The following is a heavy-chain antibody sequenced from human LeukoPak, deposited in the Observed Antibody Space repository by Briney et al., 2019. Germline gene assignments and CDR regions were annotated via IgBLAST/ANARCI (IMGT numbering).Heavy chain of an antibody. CDR2: IKQDGSEK. Sequence: PGGSLRLSCAASGFIFSSYWMSWVRQAPGKGLEWVANIKQDGSEKYNVDSVKGRFTVSRDNAKNSLYLQMNSLRAEDTAVYYCARVKGAPRLYYYARLGGIGAFDIWGQGTMVTVSS. CDR3: ARVKGAPRLYYYARLGGIGAFDI. CDR1: GFIFSSYW. D-gene: IGHD3-10*01. V-gene: IGHV3-7*01. J-gene: IGHJ3*02.